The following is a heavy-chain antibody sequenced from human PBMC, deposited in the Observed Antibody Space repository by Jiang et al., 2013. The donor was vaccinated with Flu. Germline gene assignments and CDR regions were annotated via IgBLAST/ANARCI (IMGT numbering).Heavy chain of an antibody. CDR1: GFTFDDYA. CDR3: AKDISYDSSGYLSY. Sequence: QLLESGGGLVQPGRSLRLSCAASGFTFDDYAMHWVRQAPGKGLEWVSGISWNSGSIGYADSVKGRFTISRDNAKNSLYLQMNSLRAEDTALYYCAKDISYDSSGYLSYWGQGTLVTVSS. J-gene: IGHJ4*02. V-gene: IGHV3-9*01. D-gene: IGHD3-22*01. CDR2: ISWNSGSI.